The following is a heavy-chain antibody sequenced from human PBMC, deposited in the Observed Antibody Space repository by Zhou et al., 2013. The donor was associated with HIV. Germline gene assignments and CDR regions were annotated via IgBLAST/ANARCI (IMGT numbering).Heavy chain of an antibody. CDR1: GYTFTSYG. V-gene: IGHV1-18*01. CDR2: ISAYNGNT. CDR3: ARDGLGTGTTAVDY. J-gene: IGHJ4*02. Sequence: QVQLVQSGAEVKKPGASVKVSCKASGYTFTSYGISWVRQAPRTRALSGMGWISAYNGNTNYAQKLQGRVTMTTDTSTSTAYMELRSLRSDDTAVYYCARDGLGTGTTAVDYWGQGTLVTVSS. D-gene: IGHD1-7*01.